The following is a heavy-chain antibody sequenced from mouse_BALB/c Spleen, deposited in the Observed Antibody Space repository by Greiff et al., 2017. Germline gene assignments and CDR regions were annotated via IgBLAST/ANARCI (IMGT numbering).Heavy chain of an antibody. CDR1: GFTFSDYY. J-gene: IGHJ3*01. Sequence: EVKVVESGGGLVKPGGSLKLSCAASGFTFSDYYMYWVRQTPEKRLEWVATISDGGSYTYYPDSVKGRFTISRDNAKNNLYLQMSSLKSEDTAMYYCARADGYYEFAYWGQGTLVTVSA. CDR2: ISDGGSYT. V-gene: IGHV5-4*02. D-gene: IGHD2-3*01. CDR3: ARADGYYEFAY.